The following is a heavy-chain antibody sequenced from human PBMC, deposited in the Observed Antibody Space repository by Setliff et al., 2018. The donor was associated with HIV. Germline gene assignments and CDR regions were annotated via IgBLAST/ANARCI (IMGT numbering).Heavy chain of an antibody. D-gene: IGHD7-27*01. V-gene: IGHV3-21*01. CDR3: ARQGNWEFDY. CDR2: ITSGSTYV. J-gene: IGHJ4*02. Sequence: GSLRLSCAASGFTFTDYTMNWVRQAPGKGLEWVSSITSGSTYVNYADSVKGRFSISRDNSKNSLYLQMISLRAEDTALYYCARQGNWEFDYWGQGTLVTAPQ. CDR1: GFTFTDYT.